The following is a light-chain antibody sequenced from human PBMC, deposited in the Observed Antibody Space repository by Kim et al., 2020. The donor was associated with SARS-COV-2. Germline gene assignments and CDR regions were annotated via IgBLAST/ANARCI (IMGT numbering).Light chain of an antibody. Sequence: ASLGDRVTSTCRASQSINNLLAWFQQKPGKAPKLLIHKASTLLSAVPSRFSGSGSATEFTLTISSLQPDDFGTYYCQQYKTYPWTFGPGTKVDIK. CDR1: QSINNL. CDR2: KAS. V-gene: IGKV1-5*03. J-gene: IGKJ1*01. CDR3: QQYKTYPWT.